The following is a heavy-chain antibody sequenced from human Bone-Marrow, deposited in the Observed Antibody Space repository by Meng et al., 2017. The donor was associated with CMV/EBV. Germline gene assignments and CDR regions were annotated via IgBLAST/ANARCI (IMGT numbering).Heavy chain of an antibody. CDR2: ISSSGSTI. Sequence: GSLRPSCAASGFTFSDDYMSWIRQAPGKGLEWVSYISSSGSTIYYADSVKGRFTISRDNAKNSLYLQMNSLRAEDTAVYYCAGITIFGVVAVYCGQGTLVTVSS. CDR3: AGITIFGVVAVY. D-gene: IGHD3-3*01. J-gene: IGHJ4*02. CDR1: GFTFSDDY. V-gene: IGHV3-11*01.